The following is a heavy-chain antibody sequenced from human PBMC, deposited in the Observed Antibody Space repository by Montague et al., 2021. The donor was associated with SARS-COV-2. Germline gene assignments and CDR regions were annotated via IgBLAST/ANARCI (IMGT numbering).Heavy chain of an antibody. V-gene: IGHV3-48*03. CDR1: GFTFSSYG. D-gene: IGHD3-10*01. CDR3: ARDSGELDYYGSGSYYRYFDY. CDR2: ISSSGSTI. J-gene: IGHJ4*02. Sequence: SLRLSCPASGFTFSSYGMNWVRQAPGKGLEWVSYISSSGSTIYYADSVKGRFTISRDNAKNSLYLQMNSLRAEDTAVYYCARDSGELDYYGSGSYYRYFDYWGQGTLVTVSS.